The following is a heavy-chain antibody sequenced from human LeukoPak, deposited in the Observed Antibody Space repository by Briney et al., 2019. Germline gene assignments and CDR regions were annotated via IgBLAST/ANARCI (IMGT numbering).Heavy chain of an antibody. CDR3: AKATSPVQSRNWFDA. Sequence: QTGGSLRLSCVASGFTFSSYAMSWVRQPPGKGLEWVSVISGSGGITNYADSVKGRFTVSRDSSKNTLYLQMNRLRAEDTAVYCAKATSPVQSRNWFDAWGQGTLVTVSS. V-gene: IGHV3-23*01. J-gene: IGHJ5*02. CDR1: GFTFSSYA. CDR2: ISGSGGIT. D-gene: IGHD6-13*01.